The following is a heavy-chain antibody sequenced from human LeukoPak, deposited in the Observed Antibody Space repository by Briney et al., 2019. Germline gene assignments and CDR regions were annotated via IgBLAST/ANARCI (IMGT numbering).Heavy chain of an antibody. Sequence: PGGSLRLSCAASGFTFSSYWMSWVRQAPGKGLEWVANIKQDGSEKYYVDSVKGRFTISRDNAKNSLYLQMNSLRAEDTAVYYCARDYDSSGYYYYYYYYMDVWGKGTTVTVSS. J-gene: IGHJ6*03. CDR1: GFTFSSYW. D-gene: IGHD3-22*01. CDR3: ARDYDSSGYYYYYYYYMDV. CDR2: IKQDGSEK. V-gene: IGHV3-7*01.